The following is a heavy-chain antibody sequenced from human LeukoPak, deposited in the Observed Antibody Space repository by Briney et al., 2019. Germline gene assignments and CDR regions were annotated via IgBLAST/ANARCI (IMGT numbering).Heavy chain of an antibody. J-gene: IGHJ6*03. D-gene: IGHD6-13*01. CDR2: IYYSGST. Sequence: SGTLSLTCTVSGGSISSYYWSWIRQPPGKGLEWIGYIYYSGSTNYNPSLKSRVTISVDTSKNQFSLKLSSVTAADTAVYYCARTTEAHSWRTRYYDYYMDVWGKGTTVTVSS. CDR3: ARTTEAHSWRTRYYDYYMDV. V-gene: IGHV4-59*01. CDR1: GGSISSYY.